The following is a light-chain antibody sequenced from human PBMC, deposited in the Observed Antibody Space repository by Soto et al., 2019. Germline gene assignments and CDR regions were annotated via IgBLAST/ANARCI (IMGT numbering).Light chain of an antibody. CDR1: QSVLYSSNNNNY. CDR3: QQYYSTPWT. Sequence: DIVMTQSPDSLAVSLGERATINCKSSQSVLYSSNNNNYLAWYQQKPGQPPKLLIYWASTRESGVPDRFSGSGSGTDFTLTIGSLPAEDVAVYYCQQYYSTPWTFGQGTKVEIK. CDR2: WAS. V-gene: IGKV4-1*01. J-gene: IGKJ1*01.